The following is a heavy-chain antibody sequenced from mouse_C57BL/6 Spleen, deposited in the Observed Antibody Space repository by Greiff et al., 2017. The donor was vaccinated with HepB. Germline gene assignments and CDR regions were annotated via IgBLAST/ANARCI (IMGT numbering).Heavy chain of an antibody. CDR1: GYAFTNYL. CDR3: AKGTYYAMDY. CDR2: INPGSGGT. D-gene: IGHD2-14*01. V-gene: IGHV1-54*01. J-gene: IGHJ4*01. Sequence: VKLQESGAELVRPGTSVKVSCKASGYAFTNYLIEWVKQRPGQGLEWIGVINPGSGGTNYNEKFKGKATLTADKSSSTAYMQLSSLTSEDSAVYFCAKGTYYAMDYWGQGTSVTVSS.